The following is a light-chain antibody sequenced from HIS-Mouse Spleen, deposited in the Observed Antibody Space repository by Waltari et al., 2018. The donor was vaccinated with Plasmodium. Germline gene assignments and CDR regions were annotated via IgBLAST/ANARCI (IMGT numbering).Light chain of an antibody. CDR1: QSVSSN. J-gene: IGKJ3*01. CDR2: GAS. Sequence: EIVMTQSPATLSVSPGERATLSCRASQSVSSNLAWYQQKPGQAPRLLIYGASTRATGIPARFSGSGSGTEYTLTISSLQSEDFAVYYCQQYNNWSFTFGPETTVYIK. CDR3: QQYNNWSFT. V-gene: IGKV3-15*01.